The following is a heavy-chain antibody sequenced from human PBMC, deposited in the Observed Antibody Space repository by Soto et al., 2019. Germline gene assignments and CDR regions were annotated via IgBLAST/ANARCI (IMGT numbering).Heavy chain of an antibody. V-gene: IGHV3-21*01. CDR3: ARVAMIVVVPTFPDAFDI. D-gene: IGHD3-22*01. J-gene: IGHJ3*02. CDR1: GFTFSSYS. CDR2: ISSSSSYI. Sequence: EVQLVESGGGLVKPGGSLRLSCAASGFTFSSYSMNWVRQAPGKGLEWVSSISSSSSYIYYADSVKGRFTISRDNAKNSLYLQMNSLRAEDTAVYYCARVAMIVVVPTFPDAFDIWGQGTMVTVSS.